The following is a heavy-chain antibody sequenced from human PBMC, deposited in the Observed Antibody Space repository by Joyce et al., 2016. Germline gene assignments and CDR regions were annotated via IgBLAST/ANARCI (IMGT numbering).Heavy chain of an antibody. V-gene: IGHV4-30-2*01. CDR1: CDSFTTGVYA. D-gene: IGHD3-10*01. CDR3: ARAPRGPGYFDS. J-gene: IGHJ4*02. CDR2: IYHGGNT. Sequence: QLLLQESGPGLVKTSQTLSLTCAVSCDSFTTGVYAWHWIRQPPGKGLEWIGYIYHGGNTHFTPSRQSRVTISLDRSKSQFSLKLSSVTAADTAVYYCARAPRGPGYFDSWGQGTLVTVSS.